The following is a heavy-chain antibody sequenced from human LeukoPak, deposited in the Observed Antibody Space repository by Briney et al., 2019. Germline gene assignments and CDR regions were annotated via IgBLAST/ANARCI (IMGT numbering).Heavy chain of an antibody. CDR2: IAPVFDIA. D-gene: IGHD3-16*02. J-gene: IGHJ4*02. Sequence: SVKDSSTSSAGTFNHYPISWVRPAPGQGLEWMGDIAPVFDIANYAQKFQGRVTMTADESTHTAYMELRSLRFEDTAVYYCAREVAVILPAFDYWGQGTLVTVSS. CDR1: AGTFNHYP. CDR3: AREVAVILPAFDY. V-gene: IGHV1-69*13.